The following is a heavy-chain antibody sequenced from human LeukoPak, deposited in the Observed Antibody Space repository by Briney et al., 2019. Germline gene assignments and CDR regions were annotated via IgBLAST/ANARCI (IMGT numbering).Heavy chain of an antibody. D-gene: IGHD6-19*01. CDR2: ISAYNGDT. CDR1: GYTFTSHG. Sequence: ASVKVSCKASGYTFTSHGISWVRQAPGQGLEWMGWISAYNGDTKYSQSLQGRVTMTTDRSTSTAYLELRSLRSDDTAVYYCARESPLSSGRTYYFDYWGQGTLVTVSS. CDR3: ARESPLSSGRTYYFDY. V-gene: IGHV1-18*01. J-gene: IGHJ4*02.